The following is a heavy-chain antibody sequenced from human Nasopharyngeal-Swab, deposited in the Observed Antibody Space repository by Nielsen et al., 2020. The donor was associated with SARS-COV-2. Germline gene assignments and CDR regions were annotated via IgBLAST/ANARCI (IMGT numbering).Heavy chain of an antibody. Sequence: GESLKISCAASGFTFSSYGMHWVRQAPGKGLEWVAVISYDGSNKYYADSVKGRFTISRDNSKNALYLQMNSLRAEDTAVYYCAKGGRIAVAGPRDWGQGTLVTVSS. D-gene: IGHD6-19*01. J-gene: IGHJ4*02. CDR3: AKGGRIAVAGPRD. CDR1: GFTFSSYG. V-gene: IGHV3-30*18. CDR2: ISYDGSNK.